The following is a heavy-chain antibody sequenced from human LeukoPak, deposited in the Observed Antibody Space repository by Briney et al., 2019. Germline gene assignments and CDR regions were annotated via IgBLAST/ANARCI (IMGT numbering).Heavy chain of an antibody. J-gene: IGHJ6*03. CDR3: ARRVGRWFGERAYYYNYMDV. V-gene: IGHV4-39*07. CDR2: INHRGST. D-gene: IGHD3-10*01. Sequence: SETLSLTCTVSGGSISSSSYYWGWIRQPPGKGLEWIGEINHRGSTNYNPSLKRRVTISVDTSKNQFSLKLSSVTAADTAVYYCARRVGRWFGERAYYYNYMDVWGNGTTVTISS. CDR1: GGSISSSSYY.